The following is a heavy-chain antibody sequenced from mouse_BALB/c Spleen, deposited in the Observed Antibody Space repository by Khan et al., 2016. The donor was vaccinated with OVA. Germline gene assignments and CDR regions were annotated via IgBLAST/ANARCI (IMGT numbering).Heavy chain of an antibody. J-gene: IGHJ2*01. CDR2: ISSGSSTI. Sequence: DVKLEVSGGGLVQPGGSRKLSCAASGFTFSRFGMHWVRQAPEKGLEWVAYISSGSSTIYYADTVKGRFTISRDNPKNTLFLQMTSLRSEDTAMYYCARDSNFDYWGQGTTLTVSS. CDR1: GFTFSRFG. CDR3: ARDSNFDY. V-gene: IGHV5-17*02.